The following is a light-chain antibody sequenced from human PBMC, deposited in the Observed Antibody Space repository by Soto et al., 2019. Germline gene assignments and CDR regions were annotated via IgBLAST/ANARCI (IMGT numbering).Light chain of an antibody. CDR3: QQRSNSFT. CDR1: QSVSSY. J-gene: IGKJ3*01. Sequence: EIVLTQSPATLSLSPGERATLSCRASQSVSSYLAWYQQKPGQAPRLLIYGASKRATGIPARFSGSGSGTDFTLTISSLEPEDFAVYYCQQRSNSFTFGPGTKVDIK. V-gene: IGKV3-11*01. CDR2: GAS.